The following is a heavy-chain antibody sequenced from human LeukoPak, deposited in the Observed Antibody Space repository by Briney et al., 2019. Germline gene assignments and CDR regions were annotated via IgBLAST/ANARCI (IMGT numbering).Heavy chain of an antibody. CDR2: IRTKLEGETR. V-gene: IGHV3-15*01. CDR3: TTERNWELLRPYGLDI. Sequence: PGGSLRLSCAASGFNFKYVWMNWVRQAPGKGLEWVGRIRTKLEGETRDYSAPVKGRFTISRDDSKTTLYLQMSGLKTEDSAVYYCTTERNWELLRPYGLDIWGQGTTVTVSS. D-gene: IGHD1-26*01. CDR1: GFNFKYVW. J-gene: IGHJ6*02.